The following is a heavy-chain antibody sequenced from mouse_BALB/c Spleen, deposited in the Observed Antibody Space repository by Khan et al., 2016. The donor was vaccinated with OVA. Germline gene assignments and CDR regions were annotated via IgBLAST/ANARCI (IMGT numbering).Heavy chain of an antibody. V-gene: IGHV1-85*01. CDR3: ARHYDGSILDWYFDV. D-gene: IGHD1-1*01. Sequence: QVQLKQSGSELVKPGASVKLSCRASGYTFTSYDINWVRQRPEQGLKWIGWIFPGDGSTKYNEKFKGKATLTSDKSSSTAYMQLSWLTSEDSAVYFCARHYDGSILDWYFDVWGAGTTVTVFS. CDR1: GYTFTSYD. CDR2: IFPGDGST. J-gene: IGHJ1*01.